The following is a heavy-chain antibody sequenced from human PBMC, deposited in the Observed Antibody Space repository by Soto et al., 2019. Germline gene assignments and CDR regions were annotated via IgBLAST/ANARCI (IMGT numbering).Heavy chain of an antibody. V-gene: IGHV1-2*02. Sequence: GASVNVSCKAYGYPLTDYYMHLAGHAPGQGHEWMGWINPSSGATSYAQNFQGRVTMTRDTSISTFYMELSRLSSDDTAVYYCTRASAVAGGSSNSLPNDYWGQGTLVTVSS. J-gene: IGHJ4*02. CDR2: INPSSGAT. CDR3: TRASAVAGGSSNSLPNDY. CDR1: GYPLTDYY. D-gene: IGHD6-19*01.